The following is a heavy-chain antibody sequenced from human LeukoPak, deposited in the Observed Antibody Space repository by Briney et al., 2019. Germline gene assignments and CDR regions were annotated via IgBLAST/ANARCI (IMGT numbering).Heavy chain of an antibody. CDR1: GGSISSYY. CDR3: ARGQALYYDILTGYPLFDY. D-gene: IGHD3-9*01. CDR2: IYYSGST. V-gene: IGHV4-59*01. Sequence: PSETLSLTCTVSGGSISSYYWSWIRQPPGKGLEWIGYIYYSGSTNYNPSLRSRVTISVDTSKNQFSLKLSSVTAADTAVCYCARGQALYYDILTGYPLFDYWGQGTLVTVSS. J-gene: IGHJ4*02.